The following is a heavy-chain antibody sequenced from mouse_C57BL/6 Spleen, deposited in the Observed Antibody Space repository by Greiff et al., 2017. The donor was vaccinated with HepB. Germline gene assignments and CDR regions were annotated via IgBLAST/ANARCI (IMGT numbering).Heavy chain of an antibody. Sequence: VQLQQPGAELVMPGASVKLSCKASGYTFTSYWMHWVKQRPGQGLEWIGEIDPSDSYTNYNHKFKGKSTLTVDKSSSTAYMQLSSLTSEDSAVYYCARYYYGSSPWFAYWGQGTLVTVSA. D-gene: IGHD1-1*01. CDR2: IDPSDSYT. CDR1: GYTFTSYW. CDR3: ARYYYGSSPWFAY. J-gene: IGHJ3*01. V-gene: IGHV1-69*01.